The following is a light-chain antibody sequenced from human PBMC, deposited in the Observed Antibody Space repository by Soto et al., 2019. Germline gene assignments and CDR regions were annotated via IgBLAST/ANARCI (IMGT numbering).Light chain of an antibody. CDR1: SSNIGSNT. V-gene: IGLV1-44*01. CDR3: AAWDDSLNGVV. J-gene: IGLJ2*01. CDR2: SNN. Sequence: QSVLTQPHSASGTPGQRVTISCSGSSSNIGSNTVNWYQQLPGTAPKLLIYSNNQRPSGVPDRFSGSKSGTSASLAISGLQSEDEADYYCAAWDDSLNGVVFGGWTQLTVL.